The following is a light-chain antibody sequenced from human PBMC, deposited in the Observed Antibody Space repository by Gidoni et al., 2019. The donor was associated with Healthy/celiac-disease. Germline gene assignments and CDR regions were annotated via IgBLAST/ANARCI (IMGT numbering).Light chain of an antibody. CDR2: EAS. J-gene: IGKJ4*01. Sequence: AIQLTQSPSSLSASLGDRVTITCRASQDISSTLVWYQQKPGKGPRLLIYEASNLGSGVPSRFSGSGSGTDFALTISSLQPEDFATYHCQQFKTYPLTFXGXTTVESK. V-gene: IGKV1-13*02. CDR3: QQFKTYPLT. CDR1: QDISST.